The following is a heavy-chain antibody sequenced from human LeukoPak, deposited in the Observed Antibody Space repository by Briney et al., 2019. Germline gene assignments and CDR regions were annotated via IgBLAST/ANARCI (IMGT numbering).Heavy chain of an antibody. CDR3: AREIVVVVAANWFDP. D-gene: IGHD2-15*01. J-gene: IGHJ5*02. CDR2: ISSSGSTI. Sequence: GGSLRLSCAASGFTVSSNYMSWVRQAPGKGLEWVSYISSSGSTIYYADSVKGRFTISRDNAKNSLYLQMNSLRAEDTAVYYCAREIVVVVAANWFDPWGQGTLVTVSS. V-gene: IGHV3-11*04. CDR1: GFTVSSNY.